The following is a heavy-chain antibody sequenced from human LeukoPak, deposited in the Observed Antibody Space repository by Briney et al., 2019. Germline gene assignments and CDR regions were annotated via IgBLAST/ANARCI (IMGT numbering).Heavy chain of an antibody. CDR2: IYYRGST. D-gene: IGHD6-13*01. CDR1: SGSISIRSYY. Sequence: SETVSLTCTVSSGSISIRSYYWGSIRQPRGRGLELNGSIYYRGSTYYNPARKIRLTKSVDTSKNQFSLKLSSVTAADTAVYYCARMVPEYSSSWDGLFDYRGQGTLVTVSS. J-gene: IGHJ4*02. V-gene: IGHV4-39*01. CDR3: ARMVPEYSSSWDGLFDY.